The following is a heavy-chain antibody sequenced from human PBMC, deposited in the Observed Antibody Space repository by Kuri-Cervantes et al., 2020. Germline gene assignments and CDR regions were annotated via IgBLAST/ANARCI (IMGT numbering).Heavy chain of an antibody. CDR1: GGAFSDYY. CDR3: ARGLPTSY. V-gene: IGHV4-34*01. CDR2: INRSGRT. Sequence: SETLSLTCAVYGGAFSDYYWNWIRQPPGKGLEWIGEINRSGRTNYNPSLKSRVTISIDTSKNQFSLRLTSVTAADTAVYYCARGLPTSYWGQGTLVTVSS. J-gene: IGHJ1*01.